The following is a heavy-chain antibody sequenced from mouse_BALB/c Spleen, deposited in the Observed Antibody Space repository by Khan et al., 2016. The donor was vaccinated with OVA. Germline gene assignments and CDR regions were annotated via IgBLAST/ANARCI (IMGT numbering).Heavy chain of an antibody. CDR1: GYSITSDYA. CDR3: ASELGRYYAMDY. Sequence: VQLQQSGPGLVKPSQSLSLTCTVAGYSITSDYAWNWIRQFPGNKLEWMGYISYSGSTGYNPSLKSRISITRDTSKHQLFLQLNSVTTEYTATYYCASELGRYYAMDYWGQGTSVTVSS. CDR2: ISYSGST. V-gene: IGHV3-2*02. D-gene: IGHD4-1*01. J-gene: IGHJ4*01.